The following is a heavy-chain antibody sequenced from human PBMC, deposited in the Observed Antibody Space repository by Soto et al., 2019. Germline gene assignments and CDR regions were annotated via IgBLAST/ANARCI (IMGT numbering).Heavy chain of an antibody. D-gene: IGHD6-25*01. J-gene: IGHJ3*02. V-gene: IGHV3-23*01. CDR2: ISSSGDNT. CDR3: AKFKGGVNDGLDI. CDR1: GFTFSSYS. Sequence: GSLRLSCAASGFTFSSYSMNWVRQAPGKGLEWVSGISSSGDNTYYPSSVRGRFTISRDNSKDTLFLQMSSLRAEDTATYYCAKFKGGVNDGLDIWGQGTMVTVSS.